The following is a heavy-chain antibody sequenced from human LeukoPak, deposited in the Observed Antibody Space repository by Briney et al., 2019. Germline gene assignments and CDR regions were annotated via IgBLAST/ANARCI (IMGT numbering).Heavy chain of an antibody. D-gene: IGHD6-19*01. Sequence: ASVKVSCKASGYTFISYYMNWVRQAPGQGPEWMGRINVKSGATDYAQKFQGRVTVTRDTSISTAYMELSSLRSDDTAVYYCARVGRESSTGWLDYWGQGTLVTVSS. V-gene: IGHV1-2*06. CDR2: INVKSGAT. CDR3: ARVGRESSTGWLDY. J-gene: IGHJ4*02. CDR1: GYTFISYY.